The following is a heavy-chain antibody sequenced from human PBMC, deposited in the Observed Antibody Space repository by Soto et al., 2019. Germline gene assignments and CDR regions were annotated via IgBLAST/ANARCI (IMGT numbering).Heavy chain of an antibody. CDR1: GSTFSSYA. D-gene: IGHD3-16*02. J-gene: IGHJ4*02. Sequence: PGGSLRLSCAASGSTFSSYAMSWVRQAPGKGLEWVSAISGSGGSTYYADSVKGRFTISRGNSKNTLYLQMNSLRAEDAAVYYCASGGSYRSVDYWGQGALVTVSS. V-gene: IGHV3-23*01. CDR3: ASGGSYRSVDY. CDR2: ISGSGGST.